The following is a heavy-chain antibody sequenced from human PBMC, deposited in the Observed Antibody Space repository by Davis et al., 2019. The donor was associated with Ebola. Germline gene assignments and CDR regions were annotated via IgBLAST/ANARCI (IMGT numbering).Heavy chain of an antibody. CDR3: ARDQHYDFWSGCSY. CDR2: INANSGDT. V-gene: IGHV1-2*02. J-gene: IGHJ4*02. CDR1: EYTFTDYY. D-gene: IGHD3-3*01. Sequence: AASVKVSCKASEYTFTDYYIHWIRQAPGQGLEWMGWINANSGDTNYARKFQDRVTMTRDSSTSTAYMGLNGLRSDDTAVYYCARDQHYDFWSGCSYWGQGTPVTVST.